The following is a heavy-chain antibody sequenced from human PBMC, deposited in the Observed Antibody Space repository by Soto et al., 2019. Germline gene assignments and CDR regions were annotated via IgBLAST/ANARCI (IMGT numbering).Heavy chain of an antibody. J-gene: IGHJ6*02. Sequence: PSETLSLTCAVSGGSMSSGGYSWSWIRQPPGKGLEWIGYIYHNGSPYYIPSLKSRVTISVDRSKNQFSLKLSSVTAADTAVYYCARVPDVWGQGTTVTVSS. V-gene: IGHV4-30-2*01. CDR1: GGSMSSGGYS. CDR3: ARVPDV. CDR2: IYHNGSP.